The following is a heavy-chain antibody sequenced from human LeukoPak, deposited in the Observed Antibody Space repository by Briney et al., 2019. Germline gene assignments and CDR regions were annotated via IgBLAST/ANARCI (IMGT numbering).Heavy chain of an antibody. Sequence: RTSETLSLTCAVYGGSFSGYYWSWIRQPPVKGLEWIGEINHSGSTNYNPSLKSRVTISVDTSKNQFSLKLSSVTAADTAVYYCASPYYDILTGYYNVFGYRGQGTLVTVSS. CDR2: INHSGST. D-gene: IGHD3-9*01. J-gene: IGHJ4*02. CDR3: ASPYYDILTGYYNVFGY. V-gene: IGHV4-34*01. CDR1: GGSFSGYY.